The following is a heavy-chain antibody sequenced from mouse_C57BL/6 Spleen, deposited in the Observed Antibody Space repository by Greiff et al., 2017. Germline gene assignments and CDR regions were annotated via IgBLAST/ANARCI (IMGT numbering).Heavy chain of an antibody. CDR2: ISSGGSYT. V-gene: IGHV5-6*01. D-gene: IGHD1-1*01. Sequence: EVQRVESGGDLVKPGGSLKLSCAASGFTFSSYGMSWVRQTPDKRLEWVATISSGGSYTYYPDSVKGRFTISRDNAKNTLYLQMSSLKSEDTAMYYCARENSYYYGSSPFAYWGQGTLVTVSA. J-gene: IGHJ3*01. CDR3: ARENSYYYGSSPFAY. CDR1: GFTFSSYG.